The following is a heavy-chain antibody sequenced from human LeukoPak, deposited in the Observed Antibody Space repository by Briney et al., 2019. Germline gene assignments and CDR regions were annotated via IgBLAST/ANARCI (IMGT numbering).Heavy chain of an antibody. D-gene: IGHD4-23*01. V-gene: IGHV4-31*03. CDR1: GGSISSGGYY. Sequence: SQTLSLTCTVSGGSISSGGYYWSWIRQHPGKGLEWIGYICYSGSTYYNPSLKSRVTISVDTSKNQFSLKLSSVTAADTAVYYCARGTNGGPGAFDIWGQGTMVTVSS. J-gene: IGHJ3*02. CDR3: ARGTNGGPGAFDI. CDR2: ICYSGST.